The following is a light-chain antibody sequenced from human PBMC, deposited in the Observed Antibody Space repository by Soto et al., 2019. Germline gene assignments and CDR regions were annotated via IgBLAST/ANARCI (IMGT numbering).Light chain of an antibody. V-gene: IGKV3-15*01. J-gene: IGKJ1*01. Sequence: EIVMTHSPTTLSVSPGLRSNLSCRASQSVSSNLAWYQQKPGQAPRLLIYGASTRATGIPARFSGSGSGTEFTLTISSLKSEDFAVYYCQQYNNWHTRTFGHGTKVDI. CDR2: GAS. CDR1: QSVSSN. CDR3: QQYNNWHTRT.